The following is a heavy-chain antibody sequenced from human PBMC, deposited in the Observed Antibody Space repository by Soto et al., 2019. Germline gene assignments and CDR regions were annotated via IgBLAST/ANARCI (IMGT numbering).Heavy chain of an antibody. J-gene: IGHJ4*02. CDR3: AKDGDSYYDFWSGYSPFDY. Sequence: QVQLVESGGGVVQPGRSLRLSCAASGFTFSNYGMHWVRQAPGKGLEWVGIISYDGSNKYYADSVKGRFTISRDNSKNTLYLQMNSLRAEDTAVYYCAKDGDSYYDFWSGYSPFDYWGQGTLVTVSS. V-gene: IGHV3-30*18. CDR1: GFTFSNYG. D-gene: IGHD3-3*01. CDR2: ISYDGSNK.